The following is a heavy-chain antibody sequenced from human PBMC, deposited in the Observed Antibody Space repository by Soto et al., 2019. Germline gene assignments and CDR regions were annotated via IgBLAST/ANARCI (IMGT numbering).Heavy chain of an antibody. CDR2: IVVGSGNT. J-gene: IGHJ4*02. CDR1: GFTFTSSA. D-gene: IGHD5-18*01. CDR3: AASETDTAMVDFDY. V-gene: IGHV1-58*01. Sequence: ASVKVSYKASGFTFTSSAVQWVRQARGQRLEWIGWIVVGSGNTNYAQKFQERVTITRDMSTSTAYMELSSLRSEDTAVYYCAASETDTAMVDFDYWGQGTLVTVSS.